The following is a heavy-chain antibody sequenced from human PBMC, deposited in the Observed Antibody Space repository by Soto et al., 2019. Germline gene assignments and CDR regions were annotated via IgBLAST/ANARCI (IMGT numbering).Heavy chain of an antibody. CDR3: ARGLPGAGSDH. J-gene: IGHJ4*02. D-gene: IGHD6-13*01. Sequence: GSLRLSCAASGFIFSNYGMSWVRQAPGKGLERVSSISPSGDTTYNADSVKGRFTISRDNSKNTLYLQMNSLRVEDTAVYYCARGLPGAGSDHWGQGTLVTVSS. CDR1: GFIFSNYG. V-gene: IGHV3-23*01. CDR2: ISPSGDTT.